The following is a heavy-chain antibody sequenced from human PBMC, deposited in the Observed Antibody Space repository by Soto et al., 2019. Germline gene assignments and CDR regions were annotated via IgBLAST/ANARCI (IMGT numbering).Heavy chain of an antibody. V-gene: IGHV2-5*02. Sequence: SGPTLVNPTQTLTLTCTFSGFSLITSGVGVGWVRQPPGKALEWLALVYWDDDKRYRPSLKSRLTITKDTSKNQVVLTTTNMDPVDTATYYCVHIDIGYCNSSTCYGRFDFWGQGTLVTVSS. CDR1: GFSLITSGVG. CDR3: VHIDIGYCNSSTCYGRFDF. J-gene: IGHJ4*02. CDR2: VYWDDDK. D-gene: IGHD2-2*01.